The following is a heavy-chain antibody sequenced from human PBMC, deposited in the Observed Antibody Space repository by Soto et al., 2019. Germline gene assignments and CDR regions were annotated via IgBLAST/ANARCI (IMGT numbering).Heavy chain of an antibody. CDR1: GGSFSGYY. D-gene: IGHD1-1*01. J-gene: IGHJ4*02. V-gene: IGHV4-34*01. Sequence: QVQLQQWGAELLKPSETLSLTCAVSGGSFSGYYWSWIRQPPGEGLEWIGEIDDWGQTNYNPSLKSRAPMSVDTYKNQCCLKLNSVTAADTAVYYCARGKGYNGAALIVYWGQGSLVTLSS. CDR3: ARGKGYNGAALIVY. CDR2: IDDWGQT.